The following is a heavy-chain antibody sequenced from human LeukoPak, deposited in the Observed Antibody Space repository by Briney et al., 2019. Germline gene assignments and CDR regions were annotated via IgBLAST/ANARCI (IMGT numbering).Heavy chain of an antibody. CDR2: IYYSGST. J-gene: IGHJ5*02. CDR1: GGSISSSSYY. D-gene: IGHD3-22*01. CDR3: ARNYYDSSGYYYGGFWFDP. V-gene: IGHV4-39*01. Sequence: SETLSLTCTVSGGSISSSSYYWGWIRQPPGKGLEWIGSIYYSGSTYYNPSLKSRVTISVDTSKNQFSLKLSSVTAAGTAVYYCARNYYDSSGYYYGGFWFDPWGQGTLVTVSS.